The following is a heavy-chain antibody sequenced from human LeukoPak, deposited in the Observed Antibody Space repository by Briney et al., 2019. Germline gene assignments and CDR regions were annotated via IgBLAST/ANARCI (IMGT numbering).Heavy chain of an antibody. Sequence: QSGGSLRLSCAASGFTFSRYSMNWVRQAPGKGLEWVSYISSSSSSIYYADSVKGRFTISRDNAKNSLYLQMNSLRAEDTAVYYCARDGIAATRRAFDIWGQGTMVTVSS. D-gene: IGHD6-6*01. J-gene: IGHJ3*02. CDR3: ARDGIAATRRAFDI. CDR2: ISSSSSSI. CDR1: GFTFSRYS. V-gene: IGHV3-48*04.